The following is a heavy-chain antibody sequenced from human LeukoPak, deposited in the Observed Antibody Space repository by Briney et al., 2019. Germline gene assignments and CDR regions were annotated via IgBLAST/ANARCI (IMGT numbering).Heavy chain of an antibody. D-gene: IGHD4-17*01. CDR1: GGSISSSSYY. CDR2: IYDSGTT. Sequence: SETLSLTCTVSGGSISSSSYYWDWIRQPPGKGLEWIGSIYDSGTTYYNPSLKSRVTISVDTSMNQFSLKVSSVTAADTAVYYCARRGVLTTATRGLDYWGQGTLVTVFS. V-gene: IGHV4-39*01. CDR3: ARRGVLTTATRGLDY. J-gene: IGHJ4*02.